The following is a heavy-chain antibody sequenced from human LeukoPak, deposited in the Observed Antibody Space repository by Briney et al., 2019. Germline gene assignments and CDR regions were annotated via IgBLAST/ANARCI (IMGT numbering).Heavy chain of an antibody. D-gene: IGHD4-17*01. CDR3: ARATTAIIWFDP. CDR1: GGSISSYY. Sequence: SETLSLTCTVSGGSISSYYWSWIRQPPGKGLEWIGYIYYSGSTNYNSSLKSRVTISVDTSKNQFSLKLSSVTAADTAVYYCARATTAIIWFDPWGQGTLVTVSS. V-gene: IGHV4-59*01. CDR2: IYYSGST. J-gene: IGHJ5*02.